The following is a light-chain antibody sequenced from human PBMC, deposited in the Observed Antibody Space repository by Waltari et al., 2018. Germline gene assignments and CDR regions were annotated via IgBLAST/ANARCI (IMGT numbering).Light chain of an antibody. V-gene: IGKV2-28*01. CDR2: WGS. J-gene: IGKJ1*01. CDR1: QSLLHRNGYNY. Sequence: DIVMTQSPLSLPVTPGEPASISCRSSQSLLHRNGYNYLDWYLQKPGQSPQLLIYWGSNRASGVPDRFSGSGSGTDFTLKISRVEAEDVGVYYCMQSLQALWTFGPGTKVEIK. CDR3: MQSLQALWT.